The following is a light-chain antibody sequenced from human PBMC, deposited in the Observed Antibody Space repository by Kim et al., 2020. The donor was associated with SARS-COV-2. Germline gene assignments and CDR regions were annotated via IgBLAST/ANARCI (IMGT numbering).Light chain of an antibody. CDR3: QVWDSRSDGV. Sequence: SYELTQPPSVSVAPGKTARITCGGNNIGSKSVHWYQQKPGQAPVLVIYYDSDRPSGIPERFSGSNSGNTATLTISRVEVGDEADYYCQVWDSRSDGVFGG. CDR2: YDS. CDR1: NIGSKS. V-gene: IGLV3-21*04. J-gene: IGLJ3*02.